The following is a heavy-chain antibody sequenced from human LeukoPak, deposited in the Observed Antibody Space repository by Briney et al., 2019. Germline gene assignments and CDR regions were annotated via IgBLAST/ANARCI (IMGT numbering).Heavy chain of an antibody. Sequence: PGGSLRLSCAASGFTFSKYWMLCVRQATGKGLESVSRINTDGTVTTYADSVKGRFTVSRDNADNTMFLQMNSVRDEDTAVYYCATKQWLAPPPDSWGQGTPVTVSS. CDR3: ATKQWLAPPPDS. V-gene: IGHV3-74*01. D-gene: IGHD6-19*01. J-gene: IGHJ4*02. CDR2: INTDGTVT. CDR1: GFTFSKYW.